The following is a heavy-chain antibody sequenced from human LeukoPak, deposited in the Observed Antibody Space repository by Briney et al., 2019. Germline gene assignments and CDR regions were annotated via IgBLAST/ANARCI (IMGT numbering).Heavy chain of an antibody. Sequence: PGRSLALSCAASGFTFSSYAMHWVRQAPGKGLEWVAVISYDGSNKYYADSVKGRFTISRDNSKNTLYLQMNSLRAEDTAVYYCARASPGIAAAGYFDYWGQGTLVTVSS. CDR2: ISYDGSNK. CDR1: GFTFSSYA. D-gene: IGHD6-13*01. J-gene: IGHJ4*02. V-gene: IGHV3-30-3*01. CDR3: ARASPGIAAAGYFDY.